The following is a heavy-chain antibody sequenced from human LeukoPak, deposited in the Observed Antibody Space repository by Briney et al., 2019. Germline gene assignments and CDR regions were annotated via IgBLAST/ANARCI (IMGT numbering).Heavy chain of an antibody. D-gene: IGHD6-19*01. Sequence: SETLSLTCTVSGGSISSSSYYWGWLRQPPGKGLEWIGSIYYSGGTFYNPSLKSRVTISEDTPKNQFSLKLSSVTAADTAVYYCARRVAVAGHGFDYWGQGTLVTVSS. CDR1: GGSISSSSYY. V-gene: IGHV4-39*01. CDR2: IYYSGGT. CDR3: ARRVAVAGHGFDY. J-gene: IGHJ4*02.